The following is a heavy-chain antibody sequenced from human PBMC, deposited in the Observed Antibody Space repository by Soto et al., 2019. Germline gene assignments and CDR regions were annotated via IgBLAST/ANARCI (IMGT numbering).Heavy chain of an antibody. CDR3: ARHRGYYFDS. CDR2: INPNDSDI. CDR1: GFNVTTFS. D-gene: IGHD3-16*01. V-gene: IGHV5-51*01. Sequence: EVQLVQSGPEVKKPEESLKISCKVAGFNVTTFSIAWVRQVPGKGLEWMGIINPNDSDIRYSPSFQGQVTISADRSVSTASLHWSSLKASDTAIYYCARHRGYYFDSWGQGTLVTVSS. J-gene: IGHJ4*02.